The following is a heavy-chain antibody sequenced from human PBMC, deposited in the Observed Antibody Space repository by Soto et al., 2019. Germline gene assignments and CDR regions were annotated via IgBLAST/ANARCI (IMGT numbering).Heavy chain of an antibody. D-gene: IGHD2-21*02. V-gene: IGHV3-21*01. CDR2: IGTRSDI. CDR3: AREETAWPLAYGLDV. J-gene: IGHJ6*02. CDR1: GFTFSSFA. Sequence: PGGSLRLSCAASGFTFSSFAMHWARQSPGKGLEWVSSIGTRSDIYYADSVKGRFTISRDNAKNSLSLQMNSLRAEDTGVYYCAREETAWPLAYGLDVWGQGTTVTVSS.